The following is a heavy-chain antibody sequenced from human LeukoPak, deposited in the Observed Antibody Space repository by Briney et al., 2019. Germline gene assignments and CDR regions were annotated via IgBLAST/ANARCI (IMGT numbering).Heavy chain of an antibody. Sequence: ASVKVSCKASRYTFTSYAMNWVRQAPGQGLEWMGWINTNTGNPTYAQGFTGRFVFSLDTSVSTAYLQISSLKAEDTAVYYCARVHLLRDFWSGSLYYYYMDVWGKGTTVTVSS. V-gene: IGHV7-4-1*02. CDR2: INTNTGNP. D-gene: IGHD3-3*01. CDR3: ARVHLLRDFWSGSLYYYYMDV. J-gene: IGHJ6*03. CDR1: RYTFTSYA.